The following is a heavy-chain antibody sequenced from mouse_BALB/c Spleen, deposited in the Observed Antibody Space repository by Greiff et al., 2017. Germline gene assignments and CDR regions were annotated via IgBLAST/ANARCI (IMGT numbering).Heavy chain of an antibody. CDR2: ISPSSGDT. J-gene: IGHJ4*01. Sequence: QVQLKQSAAELARPGASVKMSCKASGYTFPSYTMHWVQQRPGQGLEWIGYISPSSGDTEYNQKFKDETTLPADKSSSTAYMQLSSLTSEDSAVSYCARSITTVVAPYAIGYWGQGRSVTVAS. CDR1: GYTFPSYT. CDR3: ARSITTVVAPYAIGY. V-gene: IGHV1-4*02. D-gene: IGHD1-1*01.